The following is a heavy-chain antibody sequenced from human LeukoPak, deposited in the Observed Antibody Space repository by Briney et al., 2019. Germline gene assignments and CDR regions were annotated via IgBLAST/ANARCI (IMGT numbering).Heavy chain of an antibody. CDR1: GYTFTGYY. D-gene: IGHD3-9*01. V-gene: IGHV1-2*02. CDR3: ARSPHILAGENFDY. J-gene: IGHJ4*02. CDR2: INPNHGDT. Sequence: ASVKVSCKASGYTFTGYYLHWVRQAPGQGLEWMGWINPNHGDTNYAQKFQDRVSMTRDTSISTAYMHLSRLRSADTAVYYCARSPHILAGENFDYWGQGTLLTVSS.